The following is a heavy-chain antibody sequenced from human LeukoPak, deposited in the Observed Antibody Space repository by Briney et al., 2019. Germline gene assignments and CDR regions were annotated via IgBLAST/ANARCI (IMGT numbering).Heavy chain of an antibody. CDR2: IYYSGNT. CDR3: ARRQRRGAFDI. V-gene: IGHV4-39*01. J-gene: IGHJ3*02. Sequence: SETLSLTCTVSGVSISSSNSYWGWIRQPPGKGLEWIGSIYYSGNTYYNASLKSQVSISIDTSKNQFSLRLTSVTAADTAVYYCARRQRRGAFDIWGQGTMVTVSS. D-gene: IGHD2-2*01. CDR1: GVSISSSNSY.